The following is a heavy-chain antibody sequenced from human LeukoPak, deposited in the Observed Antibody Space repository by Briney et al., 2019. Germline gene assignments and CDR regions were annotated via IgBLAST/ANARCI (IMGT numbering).Heavy chain of an antibody. CDR2: INPNSGGT. V-gene: IGHV1-2*02. CDR1: GYTFTGYY. D-gene: IGHD6-19*01. CDR3: ARGEYSSALLDY. Sequence: ASVKVSCKASGYTFTGYYMHWVRQAPGQGLEWMGWINPNSGGTNYAQKFQGRVTMTRDTSISTAYMELSWLSSDDTAVYYCARGEYSSALLDYWGQGTLVTVSS. J-gene: IGHJ4*02.